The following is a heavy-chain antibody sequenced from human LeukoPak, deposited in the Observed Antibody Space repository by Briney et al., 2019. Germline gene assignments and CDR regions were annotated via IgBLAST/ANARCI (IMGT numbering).Heavy chain of an antibody. CDR3: ARNDYDSSGYYSDY. D-gene: IGHD3-22*01. J-gene: IGHJ4*02. CDR2: IYTSGST. Sequence: SETLTLTCTVSGGSISIGSYYWSWIRQPAGKGLEWIGRIYTSGSTNYTTSLKSRVTISVDSSKNQFSLKLSSVPAADTAVYYCARNDYDSSGYYSDYWGQGTLVTVSS. CDR1: GGSISIGSYY. V-gene: IGHV4-61*02.